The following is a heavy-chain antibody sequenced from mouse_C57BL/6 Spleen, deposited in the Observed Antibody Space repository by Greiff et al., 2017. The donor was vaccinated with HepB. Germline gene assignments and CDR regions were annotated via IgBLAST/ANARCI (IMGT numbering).Heavy chain of an antibody. Sequence: VKLQQSGSELRSPGSSVKLSCKDFDSEVFPIAYMSWVRQKPGHGFEWIGGILPSIGRTIYGEKFEDKATLDADTLSNTAYLELNSLTSEDSAIYYCARRGDYYGSSYDYAMDYWGQGTSVTVSS. D-gene: IGHD1-1*01. CDR2: ILPSIGRT. CDR1: DSEVFPIAY. V-gene: IGHV15-2*01. J-gene: IGHJ4*01. CDR3: ARRGDYYGSSYDYAMDY.